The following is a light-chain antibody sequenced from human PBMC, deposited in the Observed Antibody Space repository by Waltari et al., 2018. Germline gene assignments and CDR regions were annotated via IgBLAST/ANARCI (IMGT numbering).Light chain of an antibody. J-gene: IGLJ3*02. CDR3: FSAADNNWV. CDR1: ILAKKY. V-gene: IGLV3-27*01. CDR2: EDS. Sequence: SSVSVSPGQTAKILCSGDILAKKYARWFQQKPGQAPLLLIYEDSERPSEIPGRFSGSSSGTTVTLTITGAHVDDEADYYCFSAADNNWVFGGGTKLTVL.